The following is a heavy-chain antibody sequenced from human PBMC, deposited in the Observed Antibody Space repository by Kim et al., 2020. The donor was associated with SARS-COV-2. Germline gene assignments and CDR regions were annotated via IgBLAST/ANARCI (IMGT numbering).Heavy chain of an antibody. Sequence: GGSLRLSCAASGFTFSSYAMTWVRQAPGKGLERVSLIFGGGSSTYYADSVKGRFTISRDNSKNTLYLQMNSLRAEDTAVYYCAKTGSSCAYYPGYWGQGTLVTVSS. CDR1: GFTFSSYA. J-gene: IGHJ4*02. CDR3: AKTGSSCAYYPGY. V-gene: IGHV3-23*03. CDR2: IFGGGSST. D-gene: IGHD3-22*01.